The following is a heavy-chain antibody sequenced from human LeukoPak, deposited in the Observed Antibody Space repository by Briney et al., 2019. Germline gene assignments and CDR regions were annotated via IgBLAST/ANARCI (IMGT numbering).Heavy chain of an antibody. D-gene: IGHD1-14*01. J-gene: IGHJ4*02. CDR3: ARASTGRFEEAY. Sequence: GGSLRLSCAASGFTFSSYSMNWVRQAPGKGLEWVSSISSSSSNIYYADSVKGRFTISRDNAKNSLYLQMNSLRAEDTSVYYCARASTGRFEEAYWGQGTLVTVSS. V-gene: IGHV3-21*01. CDR1: GFTFSSYS. CDR2: ISSSSSNI.